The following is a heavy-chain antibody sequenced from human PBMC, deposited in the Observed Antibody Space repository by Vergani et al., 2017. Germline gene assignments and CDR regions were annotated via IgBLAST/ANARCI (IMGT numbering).Heavy chain of an antibody. CDR2: ISDDGSNK. J-gene: IGHJ3*02. V-gene: IGHV3-30-3*01. CDR3: ARGGSRDAVDI. Sequence: QVQLVESGGGVVQPGRSLRLSCAASGFTFSSYAMHWVRQAPGKGLEWVAVISDDGSNKYYADSVKGRFTISRDNSKNTLYLQMNSLRAEETAVYYCARGGSRDAVDIWGQGTMVTVSS. D-gene: IGHD6-13*01. CDR1: GFTFSSYA.